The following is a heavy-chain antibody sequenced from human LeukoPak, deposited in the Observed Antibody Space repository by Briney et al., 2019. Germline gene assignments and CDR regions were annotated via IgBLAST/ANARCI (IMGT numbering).Heavy chain of an antibody. CDR1: GGSISSGGYY. V-gene: IGHV4-31*03. Sequence: SETLSLTCTVSGGSISSGGYYWSWIRQHPGKGLEWIGYIYYSGSTYYNPSLKSRVTISVDTSKNQFSLKLSSVTAADTAVYYCARAARISSGWTYWYFDLWGRGTLVTVSS. CDR3: ARAARISSGWTYWYFDL. J-gene: IGHJ2*01. CDR2: IYYSGST. D-gene: IGHD6-19*01.